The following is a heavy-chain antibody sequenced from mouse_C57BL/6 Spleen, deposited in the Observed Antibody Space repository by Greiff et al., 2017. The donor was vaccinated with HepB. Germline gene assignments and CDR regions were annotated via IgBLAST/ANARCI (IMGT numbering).Heavy chain of an antibody. CDR3: ARAPYYGSSYRY. CDR1: GYTFTSYW. CDR2: IHPNSGST. D-gene: IGHD1-1*01. Sequence: QVQLQQSGAELVKPGASVKLSCKASGYTFTSYWMHWVKQRPGQGLEWIGMIHPNSGSTNYNEKFKSKATLTVDKSSSTAYMQLSSLTSEDSAVYYCARAPYYGSSYRYWGQGTTLTVSS. V-gene: IGHV1-64*01. J-gene: IGHJ2*01.